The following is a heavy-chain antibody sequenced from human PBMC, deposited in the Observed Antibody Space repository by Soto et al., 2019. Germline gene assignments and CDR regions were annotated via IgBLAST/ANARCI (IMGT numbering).Heavy chain of an antibody. J-gene: IGHJ2*01. V-gene: IGHV4-4*07. Sequence: ASETLSLTCKVSGTSVRHFYWSWIRQSAGKGLEWIGRIYSTRTTNFNPSLKSRLTMSMDMSKNQISLNLTSVTAADTAVYYCVRDRADFSSTYYHYFSVWGRGTLVTVSS. CDR1: GTSVRHFY. CDR3: VRDRADFSSTYYHYFSV. D-gene: IGHD6-13*01. CDR2: IYSTRTT.